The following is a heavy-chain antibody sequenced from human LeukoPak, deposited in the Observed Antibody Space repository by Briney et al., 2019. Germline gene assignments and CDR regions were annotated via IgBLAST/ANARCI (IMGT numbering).Heavy chain of an antibody. Sequence: SETLSLTCGVSRGSFTSTNYWTWVRQPPGKGREWIGEINIKGSTNYNPSLMGRVAISVEISENHISLQLITVTAADTAAYYFSTQGGPYRPLDYSGQGTLVTVSS. D-gene: IGHD6-25*01. V-gene: IGHV4-4*02. CDR1: RGSFTSTNY. J-gene: IGHJ4*02. CDR2: INIKGST. CDR3: STQGGPYRPLDY.